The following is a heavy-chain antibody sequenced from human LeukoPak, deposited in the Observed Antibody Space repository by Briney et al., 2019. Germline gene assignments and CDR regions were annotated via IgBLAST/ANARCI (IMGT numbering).Heavy chain of an antibody. CDR1: GFIFSSYS. CDR3: ARGGLYGADLAFDY. D-gene: IGHD3-3*01. J-gene: IGHJ4*02. Sequence: GGSLRLSCAASGFIFSSYSMNWVRQAPGKGLEWVSSISSSSTYIYYADSVKGRFTISRDNAKNSLYLQMNSLRAEDTAVYYCARGGLYGADLAFDYWGQGTLVTVSS. CDR2: ISSSSTYI. V-gene: IGHV3-21*01.